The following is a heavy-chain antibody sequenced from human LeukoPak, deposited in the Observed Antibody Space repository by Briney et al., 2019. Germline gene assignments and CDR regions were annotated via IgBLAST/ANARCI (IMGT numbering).Heavy chain of an antibody. CDR2: IIPIFGTA. CDR3: ARTYCSGGSCYIGYNWFDP. D-gene: IGHD2-15*01. J-gene: IGHJ5*02. CDR1: GGTFSSYA. V-gene: IGHV1-69*01. Sequence: SAKVSCKASGGTFSSYAISWVRQAPGQGLEWMGGIIPIFGTANYAQKFQGRVTITADESTSTAYMELSSLRSEDTAVYYCARTYCSGGSCYIGYNWFDPWGQGTLVTVSS.